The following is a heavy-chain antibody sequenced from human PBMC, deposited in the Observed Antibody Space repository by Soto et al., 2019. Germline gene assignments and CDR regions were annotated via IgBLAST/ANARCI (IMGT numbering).Heavy chain of an antibody. Sequence: SETLSLTCTVSGGSISSYYWSWIRQPPGKGLEWIGYIYYSGSTNYNPSLKSRVTISVDTSKNQFSLKLSSVTAADTAVYYCARHGNCSGGSCYLWSDPWGQGTLVTVSS. CDR1: GGSISSYY. J-gene: IGHJ5*02. V-gene: IGHV4-59*08. CDR2: IYYSGST. CDR3: ARHGNCSGGSCYLWSDP. D-gene: IGHD2-15*01.